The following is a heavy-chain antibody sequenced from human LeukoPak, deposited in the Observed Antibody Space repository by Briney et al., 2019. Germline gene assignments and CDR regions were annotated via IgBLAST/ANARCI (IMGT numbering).Heavy chain of an antibody. CDR1: GFNFDDYA. J-gene: IGHJ4*02. CDR2: ISGDGGIT. Sequence: GGSLRLSCAASGFNFDDYAMDWVRQAPGRGLEWVSLISGDGGITYYADFVKGRFTISRDNSKNSLYLQMNSLRTEDTALYYCTRAQYQLLPMSDYWGQGTLVTVSS. D-gene: IGHD2-2*01. CDR3: TRAQYQLLPMSDY. V-gene: IGHV3-43*02.